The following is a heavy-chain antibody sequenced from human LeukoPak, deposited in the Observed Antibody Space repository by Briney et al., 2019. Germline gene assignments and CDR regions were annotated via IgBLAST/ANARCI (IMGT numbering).Heavy chain of an antibody. J-gene: IGHJ4*02. D-gene: IGHD3-22*01. CDR3: ARHTLGTSGYYPLDY. CDR1: GGSISGYY. CDR2: IYYSGNT. V-gene: IGHV4-59*08. Sequence: NSSETLSLTCTVSGGSISGYYWSWIRHPPGKGLEWIGYIYYSGNTNYSPSLSGRVTISVDTPKNQFSLKLSSVTAADTAVYYCARHTLGTSGYYPLDYWGQGTLVTVSS.